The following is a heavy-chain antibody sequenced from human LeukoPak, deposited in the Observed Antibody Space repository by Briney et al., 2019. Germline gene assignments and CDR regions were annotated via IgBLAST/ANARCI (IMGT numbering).Heavy chain of an antibody. J-gene: IGHJ4*02. CDR1: GFTFSDYY. V-gene: IGHV3-11*05. D-gene: IGHD2-2*01. CDR3: ARVRLVVPAATPLDY. CDR2: ISSSSSYT. Sequence: KPGGSLRLSCAAFGFTFSDYYMSWIRQAPGKGLEWVSYISSSSSYTNYADSVKGRFTISRDNAKNSLYLQMNSLRAEDTAVYYCARVRLVVPAATPLDYWGQGTLVTVSS.